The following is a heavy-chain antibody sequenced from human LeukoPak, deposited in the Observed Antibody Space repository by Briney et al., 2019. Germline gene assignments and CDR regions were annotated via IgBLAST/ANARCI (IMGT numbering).Heavy chain of an antibody. CDR1: GGSISSYY. J-gene: IGHJ1*01. V-gene: IGHV4-59*01. D-gene: IGHD6-19*01. Sequence: SETLSLTCTVSGGSISSYYWSWIRQPPGKGLEWIGYIYYSGSTNYNPSLKSRVTISVDTSKNQFSLKLSSVIAADTAVYYCARGGKIALAGTRSPQYFQHWGQGTLVTVSS. CDR3: ARGGKIALAGTRSPQYFQH. CDR2: IYYSGST.